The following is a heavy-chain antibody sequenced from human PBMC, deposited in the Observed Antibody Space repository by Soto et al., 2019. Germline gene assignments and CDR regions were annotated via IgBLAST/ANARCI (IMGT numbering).Heavy chain of an antibody. V-gene: IGHV4-4*02. CDR2: IYHSGST. J-gene: IGHJ4*02. D-gene: IGHD3-9*01. Sequence: SETLSLTCAVSGGSISSSNWWSWVRQPPGKGLEWIGEIYHSGSTNYDPSLKSRVTISVDKSKNQFSLKLSSVTAADTAVYYCARGYYDILTGYYRFDYWGQGALVTVS. CDR1: GGSISSSNW. CDR3: ARGYYDILTGYYRFDY.